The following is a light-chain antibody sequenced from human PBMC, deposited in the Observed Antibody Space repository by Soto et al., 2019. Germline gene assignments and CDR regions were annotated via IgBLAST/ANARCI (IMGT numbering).Light chain of an antibody. CDR2: KAS. CDR3: QQYNSYSRT. J-gene: IGKJ1*01. Sequence: DIQMTQSPSTLSGSVGDRVTITCRASQTISSWLAWYQQKPGKAPKLLIYKASSLESGVPSRFSGSGSGTEVTITISSLQPDDCETYDCQQYNSYSRTFGQGTKVDIK. CDR1: QTISSW. V-gene: IGKV1-5*03.